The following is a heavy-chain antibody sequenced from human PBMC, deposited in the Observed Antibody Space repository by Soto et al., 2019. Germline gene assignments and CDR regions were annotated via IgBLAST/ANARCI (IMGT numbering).Heavy chain of an antibody. CDR3: ERHRQLYDSSARFNP. CDR2: IYYIGNT. D-gene: IGHD3-3*01. J-gene: IGHJ5*02. V-gene: IGHV4-59*08. CDR1: GGSISGYY. Sequence: SETLSLTCTVSGGSISGYYWSWIRQPPGTGLEWIGYIYYIGNTYYNPSLKSRVTISVDTSKNHFSLRLSSVTAADTAVYYCERHRQLYDSSARFNPWGQGTLVTV.